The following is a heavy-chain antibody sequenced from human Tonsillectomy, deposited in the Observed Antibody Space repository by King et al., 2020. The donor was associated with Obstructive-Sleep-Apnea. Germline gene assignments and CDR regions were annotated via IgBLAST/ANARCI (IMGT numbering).Heavy chain of an antibody. CDR2: INHSGST. Sequence: VQLQQWGAGLLKPSETLSLTCAVYGGSFSGYYWSWIRQPPGKGLEWIGEINHSGSTNYNPSLKGRVTITVDASKNQFSLKLSSVTAADTDVYYCARGEVYYYGMDVWGQGTTVTVSS. CDR1: GGSFSGYY. J-gene: IGHJ6*02. V-gene: IGHV4-34*01. CDR3: ARGEVYYYGMDV.